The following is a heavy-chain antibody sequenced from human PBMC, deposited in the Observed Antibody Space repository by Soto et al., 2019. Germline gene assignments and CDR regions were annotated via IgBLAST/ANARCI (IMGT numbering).Heavy chain of an antibody. CDR1: GGTFSNYA. Sequence: ASVKVSCKASGGTFSNYAIDWVRQAPGQGLEWMGGIIPIFGTANYAQKFQGRVTITADESTSTAYLDLSSLRSEDTAVYYCARPVEMATISRSYLFYWGQGTLVTVSS. D-gene: IGHD5-12*01. J-gene: IGHJ4*02. CDR2: IIPIFGTA. V-gene: IGHV1-69*13. CDR3: ARPVEMATISRSYLFY.